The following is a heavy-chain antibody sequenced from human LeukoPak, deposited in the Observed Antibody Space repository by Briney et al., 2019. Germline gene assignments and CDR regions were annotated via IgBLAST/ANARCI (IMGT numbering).Heavy chain of an antibody. CDR2: IYYSGST. J-gene: IGHJ4*02. D-gene: IGHD6-13*01. CDR3: ARQTRTSSSWVDFDN. Sequence: SETLSLTCTVSGGSISSSSYYWGWIRQPPGKGLQWIGNIYYSGSTNYNPSLKSRVTVSVDTSKNQFSLKLSSVTATDTAVYYCARQTRTSSSWVDFDNWGRGTLVTVSS. CDR1: GGSISSSSYY. V-gene: IGHV4-39*01.